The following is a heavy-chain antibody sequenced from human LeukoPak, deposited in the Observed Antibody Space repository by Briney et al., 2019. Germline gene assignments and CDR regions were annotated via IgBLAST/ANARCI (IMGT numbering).Heavy chain of an antibody. Sequence: SQTLSLTCAVSGGSISSGGYSWSWIRQPPGKGLEWIGYINHSGSTNYNPSLKSRVTISVDTSKNQFSLKLSSVTAADTAVYYCARVLRSAQTNYYYYYGMDVWGQGTTVTVSS. D-gene: IGHD3-10*02. CDR2: INHSGST. V-gene: IGHV4-30-2*01. J-gene: IGHJ6*02. CDR3: ARVLRSAQTNYYYYYGMDV. CDR1: GGSISSGGYS.